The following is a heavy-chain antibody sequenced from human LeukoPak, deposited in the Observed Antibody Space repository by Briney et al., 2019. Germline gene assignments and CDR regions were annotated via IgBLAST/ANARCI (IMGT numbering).Heavy chain of an antibody. CDR3: AKDRYSSGWSGGYYFDY. CDR1: GFTFSSYA. CDR2: ISGSGGST. Sequence: GGSLRLSCAASGFTFSSYAMSWVRQALGKGLEWVSAISGSGGSTYYADSVKGRFTISRDNSKNTLYLQMNSLRAEDTAVYYCAKDRYSSGWSGGYYFDYWGQGTLVTVSS. D-gene: IGHD6-19*01. V-gene: IGHV3-23*01. J-gene: IGHJ4*02.